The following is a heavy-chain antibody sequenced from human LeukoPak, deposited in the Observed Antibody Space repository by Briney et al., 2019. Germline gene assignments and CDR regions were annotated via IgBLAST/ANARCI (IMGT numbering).Heavy chain of an antibody. J-gene: IGHJ5*02. CDR2: MNPNSGNT. D-gene: IGHD5-18*01. CDR3: ARGRARGYSYGYPGLNWFDP. Sequence: ASVKVSCKASGYTFTSYDINWARQATGQGLEWMGWMNPNSGNTGYAQKFQGRVTMTRNTSISTAYMELSSLRSEDTAVYYCARGRARGYSYGYPGLNWFDPWGQGTLVTVSS. V-gene: IGHV1-8*01. CDR1: GYTFTSYD.